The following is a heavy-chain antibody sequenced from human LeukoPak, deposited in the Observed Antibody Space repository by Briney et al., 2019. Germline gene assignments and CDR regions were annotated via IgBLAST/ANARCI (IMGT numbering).Heavy chain of an antibody. J-gene: IGHJ4*02. CDR2: IKQDGSEK. V-gene: IGHV3-7*01. CDR3: AREPFGTDYGGNSDYFDY. D-gene: IGHD4-23*01. Sequence: QPGGSLRLSCAASGFTFSSYWMSWVRQAPGKGLERVANIKQDGSEKYYVDSVKGRFTISRDNAKNSLYLQMNSLRAEDTAVYYCAREPFGTDYGGNSDYFDYWGQGTLVTVSS. CDR1: GFTFSSYW.